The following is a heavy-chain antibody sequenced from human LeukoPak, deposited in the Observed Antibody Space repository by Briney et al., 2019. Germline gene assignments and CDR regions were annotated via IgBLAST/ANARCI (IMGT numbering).Heavy chain of an antibody. CDR3: ARSQPLSYFDL. V-gene: IGHV1-69*06. CDR2: IIPIFGTA. J-gene: IGHJ2*01. CDR1: GGSFNSYA. Sequence: SVKVSCKASGGSFNSYAISWVRQAPGQGLEWMGGIIPIFGTANYAQKFQGRVTITADKSTNTAYMELSSLRSEDTAVYYCARSQPLSYFDLWGRGTLVTVSS.